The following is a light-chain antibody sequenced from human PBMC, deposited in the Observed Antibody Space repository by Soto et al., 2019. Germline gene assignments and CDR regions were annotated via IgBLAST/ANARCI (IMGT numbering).Light chain of an antibody. CDR1: QSVSSSY. V-gene: IGKV3-20*01. CDR3: QQYGGSPRT. Sequence: EIVLTQSPGTPSLSPGERATLSCRAIQSVSSSYLAWYQKKPGQAPRVIIHGASNRATGIPDRFSGSRSGTDFTLTITRLEPEDVAVYYCQQYGGSPRTFGQGTKVDIK. J-gene: IGKJ1*01. CDR2: GAS.